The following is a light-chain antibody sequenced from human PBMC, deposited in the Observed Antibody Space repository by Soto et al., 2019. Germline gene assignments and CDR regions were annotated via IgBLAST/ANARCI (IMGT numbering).Light chain of an antibody. Sequence: EIVMTQSPATLSVSPGETTRLSCRASQSVSSNLAWYQQKPGQAPRLLIYGASTRATGIPARFSGSGSGTDFTLTISRLGPEDFAVYYCQHYVSPPITFGQGTRLEIK. J-gene: IGKJ5*01. CDR2: GAS. CDR1: QSVSSN. V-gene: IGKV3-15*01. CDR3: QHYVSPPIT.